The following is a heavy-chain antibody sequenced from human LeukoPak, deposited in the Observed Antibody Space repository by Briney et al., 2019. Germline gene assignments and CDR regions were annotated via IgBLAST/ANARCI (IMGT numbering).Heavy chain of an antibody. D-gene: IGHD3-16*01. V-gene: IGHV3-7*01. CDR3: ASGRQLGY. J-gene: IGHJ4*02. CDR2: IKQDGSEK. CDR1: GFTFSSYW. Sequence: GGSLRLSCAASGFTFSSYWMSWVRQAPGKGREWVANIKQDGSEKYYVDSVKGRFTIYRDNDKNSLYLQMNSLRAEDTALYYCASGRQLGYWGQGTLVTVSS.